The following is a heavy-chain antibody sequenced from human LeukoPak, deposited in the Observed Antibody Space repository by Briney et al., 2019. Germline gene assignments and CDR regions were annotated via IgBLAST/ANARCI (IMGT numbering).Heavy chain of an antibody. CDR3: ARGGIRRGPYSSSWRVLSWFDP. CDR1: GGSFSGYY. Sequence: SETLSLTCAVYGGSFSGYYWSWIRQPPGKGLEWIGEINHSGSTNYNPSLKSRVTISVDTSKNQFSQKLSSVAAADTAVYYGARGGIRRGPYSSSWRVLSWFDPWGQGTLVTVSS. D-gene: IGHD6-13*01. J-gene: IGHJ5*02. V-gene: IGHV4-34*01. CDR2: INHSGST.